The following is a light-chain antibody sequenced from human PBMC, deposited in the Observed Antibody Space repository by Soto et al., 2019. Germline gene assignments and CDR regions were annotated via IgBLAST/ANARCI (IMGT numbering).Light chain of an antibody. J-gene: IGLJ1*01. CDR1: TGAVTSGHY. CDR3: LLSYSGDYYV. CDR2: DTS. V-gene: IGLV7-46*01. Sequence: QSVVSHEPSLTLSPGGTVTLTCGSSTGAVTSGHYPYWFQQKPGQAPRTLIYDTSNKHSWTPARFSGSLLGGKAALTLSGAQPEDEAEYYCLLSYSGDYYVFGTGTKVTXL.